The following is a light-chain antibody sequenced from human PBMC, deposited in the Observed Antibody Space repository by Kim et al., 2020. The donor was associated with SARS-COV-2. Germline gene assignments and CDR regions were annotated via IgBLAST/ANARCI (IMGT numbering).Light chain of an antibody. CDR3: QQYDNLPRWT. CDR1: QDISNY. Sequence: DIQMTQSPSSLSASVGDRVTITCQASQDISNYLNWYQQKPGKAPKLLIYDASNLETGVPSRFSGSGSGTDFTFTISSLQPEDIATYYCQQYDNLPRWTFGPETKVDIK. CDR2: DAS. J-gene: IGKJ3*01. V-gene: IGKV1-33*01.